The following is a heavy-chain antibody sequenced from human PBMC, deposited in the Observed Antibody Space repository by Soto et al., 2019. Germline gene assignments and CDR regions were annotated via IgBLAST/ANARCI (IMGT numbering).Heavy chain of an antibody. D-gene: IGHD5-18*01. V-gene: IGHV3-23*01. J-gene: IGHJ4*02. Sequence: PGGSLRISCAASGFTFSSYAMSWVRQAPGKGLEWVSAISGGGGSTYYADSVKGRFTISRDNSKNTLYLQMSSLRAEDTAVYYCAKTTGYSYDHDYWGQGTLVTVSS. CDR1: GFTFSSYA. CDR3: AKTTGYSYDHDY. CDR2: ISGGGGST.